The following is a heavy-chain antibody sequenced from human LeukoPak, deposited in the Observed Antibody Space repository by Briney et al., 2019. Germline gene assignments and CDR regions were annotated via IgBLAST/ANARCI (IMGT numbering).Heavy chain of an antibody. Sequence: TLSLTCTVSGGSISSGGYYCTWIRQHPTKGLELIGYIYYSGSTYYNPSLQSRVPISVDTSKNQFSLKLSSVTAADTAVYYCASRRGYCSSTSCDFGQVDYWGQGTLVTVSS. V-gene: IGHV4-31*03. CDR3: ASRRGYCSSTSCDFGQVDY. D-gene: IGHD2-2*01. CDR1: GGSISSGGYY. J-gene: IGHJ4*02. CDR2: IYYSGST.